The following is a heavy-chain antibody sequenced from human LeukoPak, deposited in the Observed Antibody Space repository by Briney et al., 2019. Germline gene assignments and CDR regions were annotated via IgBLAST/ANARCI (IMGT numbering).Heavy chain of an antibody. J-gene: IGHJ4*02. D-gene: IGHD3-22*01. CDR3: VKGDYYDSSGYSIFDY. CDR2: ISYDGSNK. Sequence: PGGSLRLSCAASGFTFSSYGMHWVRQAPGKGLEWVAVISYDGSNKYYADSVKGRFTISRDNSKNTLYLQMNSLRAEDTAVYYCVKGDYYDSSGYSIFDYWGQGTLVTASS. V-gene: IGHV3-30*18. CDR1: GFTFSSYG.